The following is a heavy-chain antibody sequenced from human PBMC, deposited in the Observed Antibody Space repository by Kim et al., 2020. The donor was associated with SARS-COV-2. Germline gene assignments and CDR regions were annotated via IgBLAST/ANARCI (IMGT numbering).Heavy chain of an antibody. CDR3: TTERYWNDVG. Sequence: GGSLRLSCEASGFSFSNAWMSWVRQAPGKGLEWVGSIKSKTDGGKTDYAATVKGSFTISRDDSKNTLYLKMNSLKTEDTAEYYCTTERYWNDVGWGQGTRVTVS. J-gene: IGHJ4*02. CDR2: IKSKTDGGKT. V-gene: IGHV3-15*01. CDR1: GFSFSNAW. D-gene: IGHD1-1*01.